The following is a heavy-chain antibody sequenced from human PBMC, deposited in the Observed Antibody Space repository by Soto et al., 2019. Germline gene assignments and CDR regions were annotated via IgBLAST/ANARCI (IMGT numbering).Heavy chain of an antibody. CDR2: IIPIFGTA. CDR1: GGTFSSYA. Sequence: SVKVSCKASGGTFSSYAISWVRQAPGQGLEWMGGIIPIFGTANYAQKFQGRVTITADESTSTAYMELSSLRSEDTDVYYCARAAREVYYDYVCCMDVWGQGTTVTVSS. V-gene: IGHV1-69*13. J-gene: IGHJ6*02. CDR3: ARAAREVYYDYVCCMDV. D-gene: IGHD3-16*01.